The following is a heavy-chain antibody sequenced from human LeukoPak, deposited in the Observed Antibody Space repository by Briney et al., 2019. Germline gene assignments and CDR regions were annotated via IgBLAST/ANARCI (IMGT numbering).Heavy chain of an antibody. V-gene: IGHV3-7*01. Sequence: GGSLRLSCATSGFTFSDYWMSWVRQAPGKGLEWVANINQGGSDKYYVDSVKGRFTISRDNANNLLYLQMNSLRGEDTAVYYCTRDRSRAEDDWGQGTLVTVSS. J-gene: IGHJ4*02. CDR2: INQGGSDK. CDR1: GFTFSDYW. D-gene: IGHD1-14*01. CDR3: TRDRSRAEDD.